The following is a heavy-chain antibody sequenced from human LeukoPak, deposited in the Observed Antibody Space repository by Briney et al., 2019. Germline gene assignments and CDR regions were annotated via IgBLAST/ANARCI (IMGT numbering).Heavy chain of an antibody. J-gene: IGHJ4*02. CDR3: ARRQYLYYDFWSGSRGY. CDR2: ISHSGST. V-gene: IGHV4-34*01. Sequence: SETLSLTCAVYGGSFSGYYWSWIRQPPGKGLEWIGEISHSGSTNYNPSLKSRVTISVDTSKNQFSLKLSSVTAADTAVYYCARRQYLYYDFWSGSRGYWGQGTLVTVSS. D-gene: IGHD3-3*01. CDR1: GGSFSGYY.